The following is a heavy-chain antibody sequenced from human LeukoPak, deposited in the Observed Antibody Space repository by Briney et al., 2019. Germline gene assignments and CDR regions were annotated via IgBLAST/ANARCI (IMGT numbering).Heavy chain of an antibody. D-gene: IGHD3-22*01. J-gene: IGHJ2*01. CDR1: GGTFSSYA. V-gene: IGHV1-2*02. CDR3: ARDPVGSGYYPHYWYFDL. CDR2: INPNSGGT. Sequence: GASVKVSCKASGGTFSSYAISWVRQAPGQGLEWMGWINPNSGGTNYAQKFQGRVTMTRDTSISTAYMELSRLRSDDTAVYYCARDPVGSGYYPHYWYFDLWGRGTLVTVSS.